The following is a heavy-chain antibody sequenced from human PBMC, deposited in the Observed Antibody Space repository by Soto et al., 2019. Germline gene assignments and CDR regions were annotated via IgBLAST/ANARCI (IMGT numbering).Heavy chain of an antibody. V-gene: IGHV4-4*02. CDR3: ARVTITMVRGVIISEGTLDP. CDR1: GGSISSSNW. CDR2: IYHSGST. D-gene: IGHD3-10*01. Sequence: SETLSLTCAVSGGSISSSNWWSWVRQPPGKGLEWIGEIYHSGSTNYNPSLKSRVTISVDKSKNQFSLKLSSVTAADTAVYYCARVTITMVRGVIISEGTLDPWGQGTLVTVSS. J-gene: IGHJ5*02.